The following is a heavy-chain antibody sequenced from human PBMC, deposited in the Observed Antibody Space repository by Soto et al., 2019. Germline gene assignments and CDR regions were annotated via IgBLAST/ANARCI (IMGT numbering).Heavy chain of an antibody. V-gene: IGHV3-23*01. CDR2: ISGSGGST. CDR1: GFTFSSYA. Sequence: GGSLRLSCAASGFTFSSYAMSWVRQAPGKGLEWVSAISGSGGSTYYADSVKGRFTISRDNSKNTLYLQMNSLRAEDTAVYYXXXXXXSFXXGXXXGXWFXPWGQGXXVTXXS. CDR3: XXXXXSFXXGXXXGXWFXP. J-gene: IGHJ5*02.